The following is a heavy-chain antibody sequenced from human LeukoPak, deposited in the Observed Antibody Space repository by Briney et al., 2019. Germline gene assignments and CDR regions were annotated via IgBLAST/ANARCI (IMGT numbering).Heavy chain of an antibody. Sequence: ASVKVSCKASGYTFTSYDINWVRQATGQGLEWMGWMNPNSGNTGYAQKFQGRVTMTRNTSISTAYMELSSLRSEDTAVYYCASSLDIVATGRYYYYGMDVWGQGTTVTVSS. V-gene: IGHV1-8*01. D-gene: IGHD5-12*01. CDR2: MNPNSGNT. J-gene: IGHJ6*02. CDR1: GYTFTSYD. CDR3: ASSLDIVATGRYYYYGMDV.